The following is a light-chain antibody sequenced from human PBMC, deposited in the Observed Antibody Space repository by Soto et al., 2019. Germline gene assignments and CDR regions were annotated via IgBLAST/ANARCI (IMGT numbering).Light chain of an antibody. CDR1: QSISSY. J-gene: IGKJ4*01. Sequence: EIVLTQSPATLSLSPGERATLSCRASQSISSYLGWYQQKPGQAPRLLIYDASNRATGIPARFSGSGSGTDFTLTISSLEPEDFAVYYCQHRSNWPLTFGGGTKGGYQ. CDR2: DAS. CDR3: QHRSNWPLT. V-gene: IGKV3-11*01.